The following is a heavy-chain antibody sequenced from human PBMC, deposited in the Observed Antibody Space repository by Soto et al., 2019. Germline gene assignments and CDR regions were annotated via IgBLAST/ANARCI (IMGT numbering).Heavy chain of an antibody. CDR1: GYTFTSYG. D-gene: IGHD6-13*01. CDR3: ARDHEVSSWFGPYNWFDP. V-gene: IGHV1-18*01. Sequence: ASVKVSCKASGYTFTSYGISWVRQAPGQGFEWMGWISAYNGNTNYAQKLQGRVTMTTDTSTSTAYMELRSLRSDDTAVYYCARDHEVSSWFGPYNWFDPWGQGTLVTVS. CDR2: ISAYNGNT. J-gene: IGHJ5*02.